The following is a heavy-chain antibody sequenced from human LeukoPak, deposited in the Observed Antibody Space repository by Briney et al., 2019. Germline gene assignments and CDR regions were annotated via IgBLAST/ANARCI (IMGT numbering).Heavy chain of an antibody. CDR1: GGSISSNNW. D-gene: IGHD3-22*01. CDR2: IYHSGSP. CDR3: ARVWYDSSGYYPTVQH. V-gene: IGHV4-4*02. J-gene: IGHJ1*01. Sequence: SETLSLTCAVSGGSISSNNWWGWVRQPPGKGLEWIGGIYHSGSPNYNPSLKSRVTISVDKSRNHFSLNLSSVTAADTAVYYCARVWYDSSGYYPTVQHWGQGTLVTVSS.